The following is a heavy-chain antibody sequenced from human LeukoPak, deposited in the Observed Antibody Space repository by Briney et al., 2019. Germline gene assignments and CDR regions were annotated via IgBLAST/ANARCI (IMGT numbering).Heavy chain of an antibody. Sequence: GGSLRLSCAASGFTFSSYTIHWVRQPPGKGLEWVAVISFDGSNKYYADSVRGRFTISRDNSKNTLYLQMNSLRAEDTAVYYCAREELGSSLGFDPWGQGTLVTVSS. CDR3: AREELGSSLGFDP. CDR1: GFTFSSYT. J-gene: IGHJ5*02. V-gene: IGHV3-30-3*01. D-gene: IGHD3-16*01. CDR2: ISFDGSNK.